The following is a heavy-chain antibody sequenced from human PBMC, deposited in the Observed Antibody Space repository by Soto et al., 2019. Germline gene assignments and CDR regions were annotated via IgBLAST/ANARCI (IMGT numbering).Heavy chain of an antibody. CDR1: GGTFSSET. Sequence: ASVKVSCKASGGTFSSETITWVRQAPGQGLEWMGGIIPITDTANYAQNFQGRVTITADESTSTVYMELSSLRSGDTAVYYCATLVPAPIKLFPRLGWFDPWGQGTLLTVSS. D-gene: IGHD2-2*02. J-gene: IGHJ5*02. CDR3: ATLVPAPIKLFPRLGWFDP. CDR2: IIPITDTA. V-gene: IGHV1-69*13.